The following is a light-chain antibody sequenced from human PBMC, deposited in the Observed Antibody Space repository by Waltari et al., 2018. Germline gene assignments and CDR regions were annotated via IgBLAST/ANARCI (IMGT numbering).Light chain of an antibody. V-gene: IGKV3-20*01. CDR1: QSVSNNF. Sequence: EIVLTQSPGTLSLSPGERATLSCRASQSVSNNFLNWYQQKPGQAPRLLIYGASSRATGIPDRFSGSGSGTDFTLTISRLEPKDFAVYYCQQYDSIVLTFGGGTKVEI. J-gene: IGKJ4*01. CDR3: QQYDSIVLT. CDR2: GAS.